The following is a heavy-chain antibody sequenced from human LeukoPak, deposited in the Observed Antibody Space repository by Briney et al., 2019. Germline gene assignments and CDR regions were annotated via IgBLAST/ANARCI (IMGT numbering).Heavy chain of an antibody. CDR2: INPNSGGT. Sequence: ASVKVSCKASGYTFTGYYMHWVRQAPGQGLEWMALINPNSGGTNYAQKFQGRVTMTRDTSISTAYMELSRLRSDDTAVYYCARDCGYYDSSGYYSSVRFDPWGQGTLVTVSS. V-gene: IGHV1-2*02. J-gene: IGHJ5*02. CDR1: GYTFTGYY. D-gene: IGHD3-22*01. CDR3: ARDCGYYDSSGYYSSVRFDP.